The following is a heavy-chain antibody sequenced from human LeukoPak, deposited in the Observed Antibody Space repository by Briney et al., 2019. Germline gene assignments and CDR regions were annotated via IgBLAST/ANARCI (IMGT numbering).Heavy chain of an antibody. V-gene: IGHV3-20*04. D-gene: IGHD2-2*01. CDR1: GFTFGDYG. CDR3: AREGSNLVVVTAATNAFDI. CDR2: INGNGGST. J-gene: IGHJ3*02. Sequence: GGSLRLSCATSGFTFGDYGMSWVRQAPGKGLKWVSGINGNGGSTGYADSVKGRFTISRDNAEKSLYLQVNSLRAEDTGIYYCAREGSNLVVVTAATNAFDIWGQGTMVTVSS.